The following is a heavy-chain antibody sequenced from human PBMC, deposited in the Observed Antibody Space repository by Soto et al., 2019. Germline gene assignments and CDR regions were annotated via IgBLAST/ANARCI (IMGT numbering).Heavy chain of an antibody. CDR2: FDPEDGET. CDR1: GYTLTELS. D-gene: IGHD3-3*01. V-gene: IGHV1-24*01. J-gene: IGHJ4*02. Sequence: ASVKVSCKVSGYTLTELSMHWVRQAPGKGLEWMGGFDPEDGETIYAQKFQGRVTISVDTSKNQFSLKLSSVTAADTAVYYCARHRFWKVGIDYWGQGTLVTVSS. CDR3: ARHRFWKVGIDY.